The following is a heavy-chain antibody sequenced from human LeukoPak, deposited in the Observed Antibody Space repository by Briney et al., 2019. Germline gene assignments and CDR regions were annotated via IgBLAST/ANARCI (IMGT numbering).Heavy chain of an antibody. Sequence: GGSLRLSCAASGFTFSDYYMSWIRQAPAKGLEWVSYISSSGSTIYYADSVKGRFTISRDNAKNSLYLQMNSLRAEDTAVYYCAGVGLEGYECKGYYYSSGAFDIWGQGTMVTVSS. D-gene: IGHD3-22*01. V-gene: IGHV3-11*04. J-gene: IGHJ3*02. CDR2: ISSSGSTI. CDR3: AGVGLEGYECKGYYYSSGAFDI. CDR1: GFTFSDYY.